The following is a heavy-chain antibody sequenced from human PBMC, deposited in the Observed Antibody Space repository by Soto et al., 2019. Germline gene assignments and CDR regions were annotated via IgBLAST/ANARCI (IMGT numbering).Heavy chain of an antibody. D-gene: IGHD4-4*01. CDR3: ASSMTTVTTGGIQLWSPFDY. CDR2: IYYSGST. CDR1: GGSISSGGYY. J-gene: IGHJ4*02. Sequence: QVQLQESGPGLVKPSQTLSLTCTVSGGSISSGGYYWSWIRQHPGKGLEWIGYIYYSGSTYYNPSLKSRVTISVDTSKNQFSLKLSSVTAADTAVYYCASSMTTVTTGGIQLWSPFDYWGQGTLVTVSS. V-gene: IGHV4-31*03.